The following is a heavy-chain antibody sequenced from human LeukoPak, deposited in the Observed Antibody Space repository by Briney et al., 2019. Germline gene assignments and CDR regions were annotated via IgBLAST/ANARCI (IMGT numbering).Heavy chain of an antibody. CDR3: ASPLRGWGYFDY. CDR2: ISYDGSNK. CDR1: GFALSSYG. D-gene: IGHD1-26*01. V-gene: IGHV3-30*03. J-gene: IGHJ4*02. Sequence: GGSLRLSCAASGFALSSYGMHWVRQAPGKGLEWVTFISYDGSNKYYADSVRGRFTISRDNSKNTLYLQMNSLRAEDTAVYYCASPLRGWGYFDYWGQGTLVTVSS.